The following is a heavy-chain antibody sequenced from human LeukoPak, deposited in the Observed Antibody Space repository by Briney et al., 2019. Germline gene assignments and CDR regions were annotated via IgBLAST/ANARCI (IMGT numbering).Heavy chain of an antibody. J-gene: IGHJ4*02. V-gene: IGHV4-39*01. CDR3: ARHSTGRAYYDFWSGPTSYYFDY. CDR1: GGSISSSSYY. Sequence: KPSETLSLTCTVSGGSISSSSYYWGWIRQPPGKGLEWIGSIYYSGSTYYNPSLKSRVTISVDTSKNQFSLKLSSVTAADTAVYYCARHSTGRAYYDFWSGPTSYYFDYWGQGTLVTVSP. CDR2: IYYSGST. D-gene: IGHD3-3*01.